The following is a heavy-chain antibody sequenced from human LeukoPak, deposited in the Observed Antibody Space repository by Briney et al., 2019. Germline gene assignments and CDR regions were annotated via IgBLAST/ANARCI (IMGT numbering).Heavy chain of an antibody. V-gene: IGHV3-15*01. Sequence: GGALRLSCAASGFTFTNAWMTWVCQGPGKGREWVGRIKSKTDGGTTDYAATVKGTFTISRDDSNNTLYLQMNSLKTEDTAVYYCISGGLVHDGWGQGTLVTVSS. CDR2: IKSKTDGGTT. CDR3: ISGGLVHDG. CDR1: GFTFTNAW. J-gene: IGHJ4*02. D-gene: IGHD6-13*01.